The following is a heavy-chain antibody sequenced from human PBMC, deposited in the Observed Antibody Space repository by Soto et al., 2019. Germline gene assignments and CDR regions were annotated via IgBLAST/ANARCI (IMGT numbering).Heavy chain of an antibody. CDR1: GFTFSSYA. D-gene: IGHD3-3*01. CDR3: SKDRHDFWSGYLSNYFDN. V-gene: IGHV3-23*01. Sequence: GGSLRLSCAASGFTFSSYAMSWVRQAPGKGLEWVSAISGSGGSTYYADSVKGRFTISRDNSKNTLYLQMNSLRAEDTAVYYSSKDRHDFWSGYLSNYFDNWGQGTLVTVSS. J-gene: IGHJ4*02. CDR2: ISGSGGST.